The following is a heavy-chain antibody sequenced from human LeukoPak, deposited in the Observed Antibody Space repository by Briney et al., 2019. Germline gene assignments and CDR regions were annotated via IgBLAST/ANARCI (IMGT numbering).Heavy chain of an antibody. V-gene: IGHV3-23*01. CDR3: ATSPDIEASGLLYYLYS. J-gene: IGHJ4*02. Sequence: GGSLRLSCAASGFTFRSYGMSWVRQTPGKGLEWVSSISGSGSYTYYADSVKGRFTISRDNSKNTLYLQMSSLRAEDAAIYYCATSPDIEASGLLYYLYSWGQGTLVTVSS. CDR2: ISGSGSYT. CDR1: GFTFRSYG. D-gene: IGHD1-14*01.